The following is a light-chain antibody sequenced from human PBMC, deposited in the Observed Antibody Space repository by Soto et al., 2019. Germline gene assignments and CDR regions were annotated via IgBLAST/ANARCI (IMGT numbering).Light chain of an antibody. Sequence: QSVLTQPPSVSADPGQKVTISCSGSSSNIGRNYVSWYQQLPRTAPKLLIYDNNKRPSGIPDRFSGSKSGTSATLGITGLQTGDEADYYCGTWDDSLSAYVFGTGTKLTVL. J-gene: IGLJ1*01. CDR1: SSNIGRNY. CDR2: DNN. CDR3: GTWDDSLSAYV. V-gene: IGLV1-51*01.